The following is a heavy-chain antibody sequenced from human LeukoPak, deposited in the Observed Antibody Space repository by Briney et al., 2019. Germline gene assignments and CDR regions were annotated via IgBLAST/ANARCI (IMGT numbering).Heavy chain of an antibody. Sequence: ASVKVSCTASGYTFTSYAMHWVRQAPGQRLEWMGWINAGNGNTKYSQKFQGRVTITRDTSASTAYMELSSLRSEDTAVYYCASSTRYDILTGALDYWGQGTLVTVSS. CDR3: ASSTRYDILTGALDY. D-gene: IGHD3-9*01. CDR2: INAGNGNT. V-gene: IGHV1-3*01. J-gene: IGHJ4*02. CDR1: GYTFTSYA.